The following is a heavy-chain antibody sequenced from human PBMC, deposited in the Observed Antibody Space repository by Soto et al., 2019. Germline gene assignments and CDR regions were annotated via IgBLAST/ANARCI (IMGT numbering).Heavy chain of an antibody. Sequence: GGSLRLSCAASGFTFSDYYMSWIRQAPGKGLEWVSYISSSGSTIYYADSVKGRFTISRDNAKNSLYLQMNSLRAEDTAVYYCARVRTYYYDSSGYLLYYFDYWGQGTLVTVSS. CDR1: GFTFSDYY. CDR2: ISSSGSTI. V-gene: IGHV3-11*01. J-gene: IGHJ4*02. CDR3: ARVRTYYYDSSGYLLYYFDY. D-gene: IGHD3-22*01.